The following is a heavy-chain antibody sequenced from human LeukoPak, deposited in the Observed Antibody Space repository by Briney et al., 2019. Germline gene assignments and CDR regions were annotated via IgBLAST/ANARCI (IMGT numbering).Heavy chain of an antibody. J-gene: IGHJ3*02. Sequence: PGGSLRLSCAASGFTFSSYAMSWVRQAPGKGLEWVSGITGSGGSTYYADSVQGRFTISRDNSKNTLYLQMNSLRVEDTAVYYCAKDFGVVPYDAFDIWGQGTMVTVSS. CDR1: GFTFSSYA. CDR3: AKDFGVVPYDAFDI. CDR2: ITGSGGST. D-gene: IGHD3-3*01. V-gene: IGHV3-23*01.